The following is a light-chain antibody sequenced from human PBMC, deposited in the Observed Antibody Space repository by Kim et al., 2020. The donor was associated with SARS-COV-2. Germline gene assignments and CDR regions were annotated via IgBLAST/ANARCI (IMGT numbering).Light chain of an antibody. CDR2: YDS. V-gene: IGLV3-21*04. CDR3: QVWDSSSDHRV. J-gene: IGLJ3*02. CDR1: NIGSKS. Sequence: SYELTQPPSVSVAPGKTARITCGGNNIGSKSVHWYQQKPGQAPVLVIYYDSDRPSGIPERFSGSNSGNTATLTISRVEVGDEAVYYCQVWDSSSDHRVFGGGTQLTVL.